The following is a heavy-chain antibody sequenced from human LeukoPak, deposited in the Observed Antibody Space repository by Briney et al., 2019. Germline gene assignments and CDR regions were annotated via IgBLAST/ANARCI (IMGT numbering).Heavy chain of an antibody. J-gene: IGHJ4*02. CDR3: ARHGEYSSGWPYYFDY. CDR2: IYYSGST. V-gene: IGHV4-61*01. Sequence: SETLSLTCTVSGGSVSGGSYYWSWIRQPPGKGLEWIGYIYYSGSTNYNPSLKSRVTISVDTSKNQFSLKLSSVTAADTAVYYCARHGEYSSGWPYYFDYWGQGTLVTVSS. CDR1: GGSVSGGSYY. D-gene: IGHD6-19*01.